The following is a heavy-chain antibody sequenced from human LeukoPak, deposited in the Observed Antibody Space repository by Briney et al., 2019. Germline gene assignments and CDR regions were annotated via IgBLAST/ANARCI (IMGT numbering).Heavy chain of an antibody. CDR3: ARQWLAPRYYYYYGMDV. J-gene: IGHJ6*02. CDR1: GFTFNSYW. D-gene: IGHD6-19*01. V-gene: IGHV3-7*01. CDR2: IKRDGSEK. Sequence: GGSLRLSCAASGFTFNSYWMNWVRQAPGKGLEWVANIKRDGSEKYYVDSVKGRFTISRDNSKNTLYLQMNSLRAEDTAVYYCARQWLAPRYYYYYGMDVWGQGTTVTVSS.